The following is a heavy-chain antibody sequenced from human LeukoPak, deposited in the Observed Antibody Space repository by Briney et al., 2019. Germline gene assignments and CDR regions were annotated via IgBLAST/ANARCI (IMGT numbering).Heavy chain of an antibody. CDR2: ISAYNGNT. V-gene: IGHV1-18*01. Sequence: GASVKVSRKASGYTFTSYGISWVRQAPGQGPEWMGWISAYNGNTNYAQKLQGRVTMTTDTSTSTAYMELRSLRSDDTAVYYCARYYDSSGYPGYWYFALWGRGTLVTVSS. CDR1: GYTFTSYG. D-gene: IGHD3-22*01. J-gene: IGHJ2*01. CDR3: ARYYDSSGYPGYWYFAL.